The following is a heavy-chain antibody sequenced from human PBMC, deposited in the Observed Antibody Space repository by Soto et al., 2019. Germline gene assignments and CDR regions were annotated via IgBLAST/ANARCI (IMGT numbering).Heavy chain of an antibody. CDR1: SGSFRTYY. Sequence: SETLSLTCTVSSGSFRTYYWSWIRQPAGKGLGWIGRIYSTGSTLYNPFLKSRITMSVDTSKNQFSLRLSSVTAADTAVYYCAGGAAADYFDYWGQGTVVTVSS. CDR2: IYSTGST. CDR3: AGGAAADYFDY. V-gene: IGHV4-4*07. J-gene: IGHJ4*02. D-gene: IGHD6-13*01.